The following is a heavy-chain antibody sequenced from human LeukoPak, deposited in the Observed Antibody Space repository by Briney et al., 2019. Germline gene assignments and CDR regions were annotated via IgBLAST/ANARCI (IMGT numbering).Heavy chain of an antibody. D-gene: IGHD1-26*01. CDR2: IYASGGT. V-gene: IGHV4-61*09. CDR1: GGSISSGSYY. J-gene: IGHJ3*02. CDR3: ARAPKLERGAFDI. Sequence: SETLSLTCTVSGGSISSGSYYWSWIRQPAGKGLEWIGHIYASGGTNYNPSLKSRVTISVDTSKNQFSLKLSSVTAADTAVYYCARAPKLERGAFDIWGQGTMVTVSS.